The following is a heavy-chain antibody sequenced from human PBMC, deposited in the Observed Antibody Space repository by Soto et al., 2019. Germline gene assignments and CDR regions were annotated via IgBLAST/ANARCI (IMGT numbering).Heavy chain of an antibody. D-gene: IGHD2-8*01. CDR1: GYSFTDYH. Sequence: SSVKVSCKASGYSFTDYHIHWVRQAPGQGLEWLGRINPKSGGTSTAQKFQGWVTMTTDTSISTASMELTRLTSDDTAIYYCSRGDSTDCSNGVCSLLYYHEMDVWG. V-gene: IGHV1-2*04. CDR2: INPKSGGT. J-gene: IGHJ6*03. CDR3: SRGDSTDCSNGVCSLLYYHEMDV.